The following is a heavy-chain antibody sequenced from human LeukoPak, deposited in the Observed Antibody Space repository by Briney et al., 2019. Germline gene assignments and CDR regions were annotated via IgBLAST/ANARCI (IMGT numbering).Heavy chain of an antibody. Sequence: SETLSLTCTVSGGSISSGSYYWGWIRQPPGKGLEWIGNIYYSGSTYYNPSLKSRITISLDTSKNQFSLKLSSVTAADTAVYYCARDRGSTITYYYGMDVWGQGTTVTVSS. V-gene: IGHV4-39*07. CDR2: IYYSGST. CDR3: ARDRGSTITYYYGMDV. D-gene: IGHD3-10*01. CDR1: GGSISSGSYY. J-gene: IGHJ6*02.